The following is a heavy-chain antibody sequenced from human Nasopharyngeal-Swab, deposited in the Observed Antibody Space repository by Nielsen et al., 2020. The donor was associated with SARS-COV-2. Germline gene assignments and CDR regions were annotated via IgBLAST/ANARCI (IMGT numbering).Heavy chain of an antibody. D-gene: IGHD3-22*01. V-gene: IGHV2-5*02. J-gene: IGHJ4*02. CDR3: ANRPALNYYDSSGYYGTFDY. CDR2: IYWDDDK. Sequence: WIRQPPGKALEWLALIYWDDDKRYSPSLKSRLTITKDTSKNQVVLTMTNMDPVDTATYYCANRPALNYYDSSGYYGTFDYWGQGTLVTVSS.